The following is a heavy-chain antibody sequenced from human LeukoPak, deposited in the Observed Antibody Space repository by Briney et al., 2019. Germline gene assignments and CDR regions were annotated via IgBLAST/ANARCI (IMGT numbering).Heavy chain of an antibody. CDR3: ASPYSSGWPGWYFDY. Sequence: GGSLRLSCAASGFTFSSYGMHWVRQAPGKGLEWVAVISYDGSNKYYADSVKGRFTISRDNSKNTLYLQMNSLRAEDTAVYYCASPYSSGWPGWYFDYWGQGTLVTVSS. D-gene: IGHD6-19*01. J-gene: IGHJ4*02. V-gene: IGHV3-30*03. CDR2: ISYDGSNK. CDR1: GFTFSSYG.